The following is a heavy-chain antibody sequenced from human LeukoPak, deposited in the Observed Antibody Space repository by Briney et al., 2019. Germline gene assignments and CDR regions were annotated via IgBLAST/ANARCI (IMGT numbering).Heavy chain of an antibody. V-gene: IGHV3-30-3*01. CDR3: AREGSSSDWFDP. J-gene: IGHJ5*02. Sequence: GGSLRLSCAASGFTFSSCAMHWVRQAPGKGLEWVAVISYDGSNKYYADSVKGRFTISRDNSKNTLYLQMDSLRAEDTAVYYCAREGSSSDWFDPWGQGTLVTVSS. CDR1: GFTFSSCA. CDR2: ISYDGSNK. D-gene: IGHD6-6*01.